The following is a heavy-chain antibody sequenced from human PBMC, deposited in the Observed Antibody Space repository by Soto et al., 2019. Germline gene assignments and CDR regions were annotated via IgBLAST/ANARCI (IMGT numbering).Heavy chain of an antibody. V-gene: IGHV3-30*18. J-gene: IGHJ4*02. Sequence: GALRLSCAASVFTFSSYGMHWVRQAPGKGLEWVAVISYDGSNKYYADSVKGRFTISRDNSKNTLYLQMNSLRAEDTAVYYCAKTPLTVPGYFDYWGQGTLVTVSS. CDR2: ISYDGSNK. CDR1: VFTFSSYG. D-gene: IGHD4-4*01. CDR3: AKTPLTVPGYFDY.